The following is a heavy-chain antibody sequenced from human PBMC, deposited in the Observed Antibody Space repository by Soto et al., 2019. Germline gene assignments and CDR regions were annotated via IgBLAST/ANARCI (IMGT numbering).Heavy chain of an antibody. CDR1: GYSFTSYW. V-gene: IGHV5-51*01. Sequence: GESLKISCKGSGYSFTSYWIGWVRQMPGKGLEWMGIIYPGDSDTRYSPSFQGQVTISADKSISTAYLQWSSLKASDTAMYYCARRGSMTTDFTSFDPWGQGTLVTVSS. CDR2: IYPGDSDT. D-gene: IGHD4-4*01. J-gene: IGHJ5*02. CDR3: ARRGSMTTDFTSFDP.